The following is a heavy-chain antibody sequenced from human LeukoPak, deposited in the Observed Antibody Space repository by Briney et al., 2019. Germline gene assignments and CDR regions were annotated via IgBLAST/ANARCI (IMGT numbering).Heavy chain of an antibody. CDR2: ISGSGGST. Sequence: PGGSLRLSCAASGFTFSSYAMSWVRQAPGKGLEWVSAISGSGGSTYYADSVKGRFTISRDNSKNTLYLQMNSLRAEDTAVYYCAKEEDYGSGSYGNYFDYWGQGTLVTVSS. D-gene: IGHD3-10*01. CDR3: AKEEDYGSGSYGNYFDY. V-gene: IGHV3-23*01. J-gene: IGHJ4*02. CDR1: GFTFSSYA.